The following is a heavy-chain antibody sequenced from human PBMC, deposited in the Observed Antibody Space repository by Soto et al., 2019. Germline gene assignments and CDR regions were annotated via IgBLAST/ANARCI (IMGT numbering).Heavy chain of an antibody. CDR2: IYNSGNN. Sequence: QVQLQESGPGLVKPSETLSLTCIVSGGSISNDYWSWIRQPTGRGLEWIGRIYNSGNNYYNPSLKSRVTMSADTSNNQFSLKMTSVTAADTAVYYCVRESEGGGYCSGGGCYGLDVWGQGTTVTVSS. CDR1: GGSISNDY. D-gene: IGHD2-15*01. CDR3: VRESEGGGYCSGGGCYGLDV. V-gene: IGHV4-4*07. J-gene: IGHJ6*02.